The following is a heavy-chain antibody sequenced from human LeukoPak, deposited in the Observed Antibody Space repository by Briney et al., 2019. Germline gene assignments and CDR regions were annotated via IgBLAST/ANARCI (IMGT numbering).Heavy chain of an antibody. V-gene: IGHV3-48*04. J-gene: IGHJ4*02. D-gene: IGHD4-17*01. CDR1: GFTFSSYS. Sequence: PGGSLRLSCAASGFTFSSYSMNWVRQAPGKGLEWVSYISSSSSTIYYADSVKGRSTISRDNAKNSLYLQMNSLRAEDTAVYYCARDRYGEPLGYWGQGTLVTVSS. CDR2: ISSSSSTI. CDR3: ARDRYGEPLGY.